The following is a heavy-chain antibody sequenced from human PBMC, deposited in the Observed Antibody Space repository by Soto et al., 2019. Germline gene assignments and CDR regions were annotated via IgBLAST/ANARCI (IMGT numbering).Heavy chain of an antibody. D-gene: IGHD5-12*01. CDR1: GFTFSFYA. CDR3: AKDREGRGYEWFFDL. J-gene: IGHJ2*01. V-gene: IGHV3-23*01. Sequence: EVQLLESGGGLVQPGGSLRLSCAASGFTFSFYAMSWVRQAPGKGLEWVSAISDSGGRTYYADSVKGRFTISRDNSKNTMYLQMDGLGAEDTAVYYCAKDREGRGYEWFFDLWGRGALVTVSS. CDR2: ISDSGGRT.